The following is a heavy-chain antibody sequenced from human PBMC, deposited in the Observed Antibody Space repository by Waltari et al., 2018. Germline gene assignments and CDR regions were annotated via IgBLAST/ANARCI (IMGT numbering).Heavy chain of an antibody. Sequence: QVQLQESGPGLVKPSETMSLTCAVSGYSISSGYYWGWIRQPPGKGLEWIGSIHHSGSTYYNPSLKSRVTISVDTSKNQFSLKLSSVTAADTAVYYCARECSSSWYRGFDACDIWGQGTMVTVSS. CDR1: GYSISSGYY. D-gene: IGHD6-13*01. CDR3: ARECSSSWYRGFDACDI. CDR2: IHHSGST. J-gene: IGHJ3*02. V-gene: IGHV4-38-2*02.